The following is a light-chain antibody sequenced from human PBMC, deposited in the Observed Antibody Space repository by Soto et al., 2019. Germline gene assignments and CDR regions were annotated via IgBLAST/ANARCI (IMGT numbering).Light chain of an antibody. CDR1: QSVSRY. CDR3: QQGSNWPRT. J-gene: IGKJ1*01. V-gene: IGKV3-11*01. Sequence: ESVWTQSAASVSLFPGERASLSCRASQSVSRYLAWFQQKPGRAPRSVIYDASNRATGIPARFSGSGSGTDFCLTISSLGPEDFSVYFCQQGSNWPRTFGQGTKVDI. CDR2: DAS.